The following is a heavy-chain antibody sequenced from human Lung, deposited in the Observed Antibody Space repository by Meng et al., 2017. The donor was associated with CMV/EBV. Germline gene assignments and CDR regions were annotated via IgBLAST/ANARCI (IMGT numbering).Heavy chain of an antibody. CDR3: ARGGRTRLRYFDWLFLFDY. D-gene: IGHD3-9*01. J-gene: IGHJ4*02. V-gene: IGHV3-7*04. Sequence: SCAASGFTFSSYWMSWVRQAPGKGLEWVANIKQDGSEKYYVDSVKGRFTISRDNAKNSLYLQMNSLRAEDTAVYYCARGGRTRLRYFDWLFLFDYXGQGXLVTVSS. CDR1: GFTFSSYW. CDR2: IKQDGSEK.